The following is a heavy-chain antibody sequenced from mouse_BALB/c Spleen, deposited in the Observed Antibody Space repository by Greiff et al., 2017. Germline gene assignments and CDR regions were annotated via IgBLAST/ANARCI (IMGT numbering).Heavy chain of an antibody. V-gene: IGHV7-3*02. J-gene: IGHJ4*01. CDR3: ARSYYGNPGAMDY. Sequence: DVMLVESGAGLVQPGASVRLSCATSGFTFTDYYMSWVRQPPGKALEWLGFISNKANGYTTEYSTSVKGRFTISRDNSQSILYLQMNTLRAEDSAAYYCARSYYGNPGAMDYWGQGTSVTVSS. D-gene: IGHD2-1*01. CDR2: ISNKANGYTT. CDR1: GFTFTDYY.